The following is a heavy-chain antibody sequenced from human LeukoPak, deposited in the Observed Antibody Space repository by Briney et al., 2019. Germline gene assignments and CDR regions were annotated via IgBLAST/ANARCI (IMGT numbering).Heavy chain of an antibody. J-gene: IGHJ4*02. CDR2: IYYSGSA. CDR1: GGSISSYY. D-gene: IGHD3-22*01. CDR3: ARDPFDSSGYYIDY. V-gene: IGHV4-59*12. Sequence: SETLSLTCTVSGGSISSYYWSWIRQPPGKGLEYIGYIYYSGSANYNPSLKSRVTISVDTSKNQFSLKLSSVTAADTAVYYCARDPFDSSGYYIDYWGQGTLVTVSS.